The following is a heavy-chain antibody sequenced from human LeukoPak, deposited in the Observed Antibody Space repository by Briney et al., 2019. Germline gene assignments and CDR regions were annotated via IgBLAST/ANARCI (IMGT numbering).Heavy chain of an antibody. J-gene: IGHJ6*03. V-gene: IGHV1-8*03. CDR2: VNPNSGNT. CDR3: ARGGSSSSSEYYYYMDV. CDR1: GYTFTSYD. D-gene: IGHD6-13*01. Sequence: ASVKVSCKASGYTFTSYDINWVRQATGQGLEWMGWVNPNSGNTGYAQKFQGRVTITRNTSISTAYMELSSLRSEDTAVYYCARGGSSSSSEYYYYMDVWGKGTTVTVSS.